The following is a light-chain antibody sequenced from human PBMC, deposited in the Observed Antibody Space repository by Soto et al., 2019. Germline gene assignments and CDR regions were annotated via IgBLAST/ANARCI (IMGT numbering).Light chain of an antibody. CDR2: DVS. V-gene: IGLV2-11*01. CDR3: CSYAGSYTVV. J-gene: IGLJ2*01. Sequence: QSALTQPRSVSGSPGQSVTISCTGTSSDVGGYNYVSWYQQHPGKAPKLMIYDVSKRPSGVPVRFSGSKSGNMASLTISGLQAEDEADYSCCSYAGSYTVVFGGGTELTVL. CDR1: SSDVGGYNY.